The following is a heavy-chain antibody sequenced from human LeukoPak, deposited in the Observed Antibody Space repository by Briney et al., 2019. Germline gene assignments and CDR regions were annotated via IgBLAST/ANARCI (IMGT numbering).Heavy chain of an antibody. V-gene: IGHV2-5*02. CDR1: GFSLSTGGVG. CDR2: IYWDDDK. CDR3: AHYYGSGSYQNRYFDY. Sequence: SGPTLVNPTQTLTLTCTLSGFSLSTGGVGVGWIRQPPGKALEWLALIYWDDDKYYSPSLKIRLTVTRDTSKNQVVLTMTNVDPVDTGTYFCAHYYGSGSYQNRYFDYWGQGALVTVSS. J-gene: IGHJ4*02. D-gene: IGHD3-10*01.